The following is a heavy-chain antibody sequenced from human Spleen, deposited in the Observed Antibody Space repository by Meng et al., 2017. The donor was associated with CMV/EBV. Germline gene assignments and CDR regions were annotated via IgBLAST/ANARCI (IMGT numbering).Heavy chain of an antibody. Sequence: SETLSLTCTVSGGSISSSSYYWGWIRQPPGKGLEWIGSIYYSGSTYYNPSLKSRVTISVDTSKNQFSLKLSSVTAADTAVYYCARVQGGYYYFDYWGQGNLVTVSS. CDR1: GGSISSSSYY. V-gene: IGHV4-39*07. CDR3: ARVQGGYYYFDY. CDR2: IYYSGST. J-gene: IGHJ4*02. D-gene: IGHD1-26*01.